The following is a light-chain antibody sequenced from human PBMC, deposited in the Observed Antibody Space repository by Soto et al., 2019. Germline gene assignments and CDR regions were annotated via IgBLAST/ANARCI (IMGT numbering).Light chain of an antibody. J-gene: IGKJ2*01. Sequence: EIVMTQSPATLSVSQGGRATLSCRASQSVSSNLAWFQQKPGQAPRLLLYAVSTRATGVPGRFSGSGSGTEFTLTISSLQSEDSAVYYCQQHNHWPSFGQGTKLEIK. CDR1: QSVSSN. V-gene: IGKV3-15*01. CDR3: QQHNHWPS. CDR2: AVS.